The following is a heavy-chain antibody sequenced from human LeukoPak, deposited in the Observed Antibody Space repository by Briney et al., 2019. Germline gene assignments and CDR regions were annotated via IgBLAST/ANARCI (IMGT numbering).Heavy chain of an antibody. CDR1: GFTFSSYS. V-gene: IGHV3-21*01. CDR3: ARERDGRFFDY. Sequence: GGSLRLSCAASGFTFSSYSMNWVRQAPGKGLEWVSSISSSSSYIYYADSVKSRFTISRDNAKNSLYLQMNTLRAEDTAVYYCARERDGRFFDYWGQGTLVTVSS. J-gene: IGHJ4*02. CDR2: ISSSSSYI. D-gene: IGHD5-24*01.